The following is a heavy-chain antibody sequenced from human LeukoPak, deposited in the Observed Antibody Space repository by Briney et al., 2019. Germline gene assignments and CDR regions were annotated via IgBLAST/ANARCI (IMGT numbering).Heavy chain of an antibody. CDR3: AKQVVVVAAAPPSFDY. CDR1: GFTFSSYA. V-gene: IGHV3-23*01. D-gene: IGHD2-15*01. J-gene: IGHJ4*02. Sequence: PGGSLRLSCAASGFTFSSYAMSWVRQAPGKGLEWVSAISGSGGSTYYADSVKGRFTISRDNSKNTLYLQMNSLRAEDTAVYYCAKQVVVVAAAPPSFDYWGQGTLVTVFS. CDR2: ISGSGGST.